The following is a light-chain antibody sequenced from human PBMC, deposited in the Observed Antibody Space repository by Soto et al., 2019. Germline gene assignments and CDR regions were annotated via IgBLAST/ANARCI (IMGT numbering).Light chain of an antibody. CDR1: QSVSSN. Sequence: ETGMTQSPATLSVSPGERATLSCRASQSVSSNLAWYQQKPGQAPRLLIYGASTRATGIPARFSGSGSGTDFTLTISSLQSEDFAVYFCQQYKNWPPLTFGGGTKVEIK. V-gene: IGKV3-15*01. CDR3: QQYKNWPPLT. J-gene: IGKJ4*01. CDR2: GAS.